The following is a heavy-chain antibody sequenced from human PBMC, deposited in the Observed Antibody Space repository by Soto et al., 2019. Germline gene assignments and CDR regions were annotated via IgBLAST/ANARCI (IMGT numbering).Heavy chain of an antibody. CDR3: AREVVPAAIPGTYYYYGMDV. V-gene: IGHV1-2*04. CDR1: GYTFTGYY. D-gene: IGHD2-2*01. J-gene: IGHJ6*02. Sequence: ASVKVSCKASGYTFTGYYMHWVRQAPGQGLEWMGWINPNSGGTNYAQKFQGWVTMTRDTSISTAYMELSRLRSDDTAVYYCAREVVPAAIPGTYYYYGMDVWGQGTTVTVSS. CDR2: INPNSGGT.